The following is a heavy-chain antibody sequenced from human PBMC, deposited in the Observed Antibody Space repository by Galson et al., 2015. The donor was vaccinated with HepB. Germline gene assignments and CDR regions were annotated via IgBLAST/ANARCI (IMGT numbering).Heavy chain of an antibody. CDR3: AKTGGAVAAY. V-gene: IGHV3-48*02. CDR1: GFSFSSYS. D-gene: IGHD6-19*01. CDR2: ISSTSGTI. Sequence: SCAVSGFSFSSYSMNWVRQAPGKGLEWISYISSTSGTIYYAESVKGRFTISRDNAKNSLYLQMDSLRDEDTAVYYCAKTGGAVAAYWGQGTLVTVSS. J-gene: IGHJ4*02.